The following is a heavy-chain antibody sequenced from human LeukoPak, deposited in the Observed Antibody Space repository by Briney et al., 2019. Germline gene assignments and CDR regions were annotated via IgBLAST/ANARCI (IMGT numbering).Heavy chain of an antibody. V-gene: IGHV1-18*01. CDR2: ISAYNGNT. CDR1: GYTFTSYG. CDR3: ARLNDWTRFDP. D-gene: IGHD1-1*01. J-gene: IGHJ5*02. Sequence: ASVKVSCKASGYTFTSYGISWVRQAPGQGLEWMGWISAYNGNTNYAQKFQGRVTLTTDASTSTAYMELRSLRSGDTAVYYCARLNDWTRFDPWGQGTLVTVSS.